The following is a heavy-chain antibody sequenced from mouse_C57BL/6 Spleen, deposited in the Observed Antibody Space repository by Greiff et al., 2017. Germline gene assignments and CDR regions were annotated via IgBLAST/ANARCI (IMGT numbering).Heavy chain of an antibody. V-gene: IGHV1-52*01. CDR3: ARGSGYYPFDY. J-gene: IGHJ2*01. D-gene: IGHD2-3*01. CDR1: GYTFTSYW. CDR2: IDPSDSET. Sequence: QVQLQQPGAELVRPGSSVKLSCKASGYTFTSYWMHWVKQRPIQGLEWIGNIDPSDSETHYNQKFKDKATLTVDKSSSTAYMQLSSLTSEDSAVYYGARGSGYYPFDYWGQGTTLTVAS.